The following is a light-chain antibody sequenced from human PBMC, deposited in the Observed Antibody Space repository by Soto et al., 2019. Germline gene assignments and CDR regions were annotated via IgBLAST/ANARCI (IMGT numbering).Light chain of an antibody. Sequence: EIVMTQPPGTLSASPGERATLSCRASQSVSSNLAWYQQQPGQAPRLLIYAVSTRATGIPARFSGSGSGTEFTLTISSLQSEDFAVYYCQQYNKWPLTFGPGTKVDIK. J-gene: IGKJ1*01. CDR2: AVS. CDR3: QQYNKWPLT. V-gene: IGKV3-15*01. CDR1: QSVSSN.